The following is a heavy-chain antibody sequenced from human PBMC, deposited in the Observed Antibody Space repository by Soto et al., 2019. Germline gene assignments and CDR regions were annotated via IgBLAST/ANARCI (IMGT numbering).Heavy chain of an antibody. J-gene: IGHJ4*02. Sequence: ASVKVSCKVSGSRFSNYVISWVRQAPGHGLEWLGRIIPIFNSTKYAQNFQGRVTITADKSTSTASLELSSLRSDDTAVYYCAREGRGKKAGYNGLVSLGYWGQGTLVTVSS. CDR3: AREGRGKKAGYNGLVSLGY. CDR2: IIPIFNST. V-gene: IGHV1-69*06. CDR1: GSRFSNYV. D-gene: IGHD2-2*02.